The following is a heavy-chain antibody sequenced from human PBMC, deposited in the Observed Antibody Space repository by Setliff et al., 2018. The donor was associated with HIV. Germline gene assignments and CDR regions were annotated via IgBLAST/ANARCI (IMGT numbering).Heavy chain of an antibody. CDR2: IYYSGST. V-gene: IGHV4-59*11. D-gene: IGHD2-2*01. CDR1: GGSISSHY. J-gene: IGHJ5*02. Sequence: SETLSLTCTVSGGSISSHYWSWIRRPPGKGLEWIGSIYYSGSTNYNPSLKSRVTISVDTSKNQFSLKLSSVTAADTAVYYCARARGGYCSSTSCTWNWFDPWGQGTLVTVSS. CDR3: ARARGGYCSSTSCTWNWFDP.